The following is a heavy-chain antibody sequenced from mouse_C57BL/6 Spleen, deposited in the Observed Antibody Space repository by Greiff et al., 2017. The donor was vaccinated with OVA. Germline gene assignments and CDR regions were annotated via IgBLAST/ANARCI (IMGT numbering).Heavy chain of an antibody. Sequence: QVQLQQSGPELVKPGASVKISCKASGYSFTSYYIHWVKQRPGQGLEWIGWIYPGSGNTKYNEKFKGKATLTADTSSSTAYLQLSSLTSEDSAVYYCARENSNYVGYWGQGTTLTVSS. CDR2: IYPGSGNT. CDR3: ARENSNYVGY. D-gene: IGHD2-5*01. CDR1: GYSFTSYY. V-gene: IGHV1-66*01. J-gene: IGHJ2*01.